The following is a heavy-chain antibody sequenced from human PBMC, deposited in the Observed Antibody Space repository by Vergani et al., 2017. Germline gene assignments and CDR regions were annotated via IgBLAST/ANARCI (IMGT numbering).Heavy chain of an antibody. CDR1: GFTFSSYA. Sequence: EVQLLESGGGLVQPGGSLRLSCAASGFTFSSYAMSWVRQAPGKGLEWVSVIYSGGSSTYYADSVKGRFTISRDNSKNTLYLQMNSLRAEDTAVYYCAKGVVPGAFDIWGQGTIGHRLF. CDR3: AKGVVPGAFDI. J-gene: IGHJ3*02. CDR2: IYSGGSST. D-gene: IGHD2-15*01. V-gene: IGHV3-23*03.